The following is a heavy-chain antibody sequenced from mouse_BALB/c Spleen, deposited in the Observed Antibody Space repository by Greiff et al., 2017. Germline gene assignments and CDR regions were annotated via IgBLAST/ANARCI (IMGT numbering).Heavy chain of an antibody. CDR2: ISSGGSYT. CDR3: ARLVTTKGFAY. V-gene: IGHV5-9-4*01. CDR1: GFTFSSYA. Sequence: DVHLVESGGGLVKPGGSLKLSCAASGFTFSSYAMSWVRQSPEKRLEWVAEISSGGSYTYYPDTVTGRFTISRDNAKNTLYLEMSSLRSEDTAMYYCARLVTTKGFAYWGQGTLVTVSA. J-gene: IGHJ3*01. D-gene: IGHD2-1*01.